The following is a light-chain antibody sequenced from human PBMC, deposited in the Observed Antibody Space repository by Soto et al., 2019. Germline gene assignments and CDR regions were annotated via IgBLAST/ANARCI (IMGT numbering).Light chain of an antibody. CDR1: QGISSY. J-gene: IGKJ4*01. CDR3: QQLNSYPLT. CDR2: AAS. V-gene: IGKV1-9*01. Sequence: DIQMTQSPSTLSASVGDRVTITCRASQGISSYLAWYQQKQGKAPKXLIYAASTLQSGVPSRFSGSGSGTELTITISSLQPEDFETYYCQQLNSYPLTFGGGTKVDIK.